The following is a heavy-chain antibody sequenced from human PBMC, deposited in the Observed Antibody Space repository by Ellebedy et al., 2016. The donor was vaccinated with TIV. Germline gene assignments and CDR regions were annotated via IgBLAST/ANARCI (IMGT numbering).Heavy chain of an antibody. CDR3: ASPPGVVAL. V-gene: IGHV3-48*04. D-gene: IGHD3-10*01. Sequence: GESLKISCAASGFTFSTFSMNWVRQAPGKGLEWVSYISSGSTVIYYADSVKGRFTISRDNAKNSLYLQTNSLRAEDTAVYYCASPPGVVALWGQGTLVTVSS. CDR1: GFTFSTFS. J-gene: IGHJ4*02. CDR2: ISSGSTVI.